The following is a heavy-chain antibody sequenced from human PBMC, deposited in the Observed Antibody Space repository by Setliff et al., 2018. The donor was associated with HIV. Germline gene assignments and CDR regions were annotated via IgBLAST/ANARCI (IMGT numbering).Heavy chain of an antibody. Sequence: KTSETLSLTCTVSGGSISSSRYYWGWIRQPPGKGLAWVGNVDYTGSTYYNPSLKSRVTISVDTSKNQFSLRLNSVTAADTAVYYCARQGNIVVVTSFDYWGQGTLVTVSS. D-gene: IGHD2-21*02. V-gene: IGHV4-39*07. CDR2: VDYTGST. CDR3: ARQGNIVVVTSFDY. J-gene: IGHJ4*02. CDR1: GGSISSSRYY.